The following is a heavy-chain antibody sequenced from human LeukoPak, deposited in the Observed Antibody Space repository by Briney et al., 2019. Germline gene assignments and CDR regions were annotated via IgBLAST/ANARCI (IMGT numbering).Heavy chain of an antibody. CDR1: GGSISSSSYY. Sequence: SETLSLTCTVSGGSISSSSYYWGWIRQPPGKGLEWIGSIYYSGSTYYNPSLKSRVTISVDTSKNKFSLKLSSVTAADTAVYYCARFSAVAGVYWGQGTLVTVSS. V-gene: IGHV4-39*01. D-gene: IGHD6-19*01. CDR2: IYYSGST. CDR3: ARFSAVAGVY. J-gene: IGHJ4*02.